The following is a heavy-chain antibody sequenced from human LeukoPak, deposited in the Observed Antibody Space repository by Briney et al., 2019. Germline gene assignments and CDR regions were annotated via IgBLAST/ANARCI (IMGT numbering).Heavy chain of an antibody. V-gene: IGHV3-21*03. CDR3: ARVGYSSGWYTFAFDI. D-gene: IGHD6-19*01. CDR1: GLTFSSYS. J-gene: IGHJ3*02. Sequence: PGGSLRLSCAASGLTFSSYSMNWVRQAPGKGLEWVSSISSSSSYIYYADSVKGRFTISRDNAKNSLYLQMNSLRAEDTAVYYCARVGYSSGWYTFAFDIWGQGTMVTVSS. CDR2: ISSSSSYI.